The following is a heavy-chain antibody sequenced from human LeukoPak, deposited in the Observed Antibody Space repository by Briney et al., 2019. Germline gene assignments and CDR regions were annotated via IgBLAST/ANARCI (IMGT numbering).Heavy chain of an antibody. Sequence: GGSLRLSCAASGFTFSGYAMSWVRQAPGKGLEWVSAISGSGDSTYYADSVKGRFTISRANSKNTLYLQMNSLRAEDTAVYYCAKSIGSSWSPFDYWGQGTLVTVSS. CDR3: AKSIGSSWSPFDY. CDR2: ISGSGDST. V-gene: IGHV3-23*01. D-gene: IGHD6-13*01. J-gene: IGHJ4*02. CDR1: GFTFSGYA.